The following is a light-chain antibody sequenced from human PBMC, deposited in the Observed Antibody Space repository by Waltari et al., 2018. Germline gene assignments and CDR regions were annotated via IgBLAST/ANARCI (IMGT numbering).Light chain of an antibody. Sequence: DIQMTQSPSSLSASVGDRVTITCRASQSISSYLNWYQQKPGKAPKLLIYAASSLQSGVPARFSGSGSVTDFTLTISSLQPEDFATYYCQHSYSTPRTFGQGTKVEIK. J-gene: IGKJ1*01. V-gene: IGKV1-39*01. CDR1: QSISSY. CDR2: AAS. CDR3: QHSYSTPRT.